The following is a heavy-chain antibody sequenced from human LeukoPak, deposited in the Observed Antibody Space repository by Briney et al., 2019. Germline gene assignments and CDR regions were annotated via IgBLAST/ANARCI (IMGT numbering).Heavy chain of an antibody. J-gene: IGHJ4*02. CDR2: IFYTGRT. D-gene: IGHD6-19*01. CDR3: ASLRVAGTRYFDY. V-gene: IGHV4-39*07. Sequence: SETLSLTCTVSSGSISSGRYFWGWIRQPPGKGLEWIGSIFYTGRTYYNPSLKSRVTISVDTSETQFSLNLSSVTAADRAVYYCASLRVAGTRYFDYWGQGTLVTVSS. CDR1: SGSISSGRYF.